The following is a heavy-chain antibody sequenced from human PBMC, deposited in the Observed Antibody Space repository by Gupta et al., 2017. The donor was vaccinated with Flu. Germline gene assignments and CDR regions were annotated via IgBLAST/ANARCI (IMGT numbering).Heavy chain of an antibody. CDR1: GFTFSEYS. CDR2: IDGSGSYI. J-gene: IGHJ4*02. Sequence: EVQLVESRGGLVRPRGSLRLSCAASGFTFSEYSMNWVRQAPGKGLEWVSSIDGSGSYIYYADSLTGRFTISRDNARNSLYLQINSLRTEDTAVYYCARALEKWGQGTLVSVSS. CDR3: ARALEK. V-gene: IGHV3-21*01. D-gene: IGHD3-3*01.